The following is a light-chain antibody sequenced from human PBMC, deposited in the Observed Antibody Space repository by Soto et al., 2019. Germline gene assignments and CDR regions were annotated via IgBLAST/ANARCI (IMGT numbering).Light chain of an antibody. Sequence: DIQMTQSPSAMSASVGDRITIPCRASQGISNCLAWFQQKPGRVPKRLIYAASSLQSGVPSRFSGSGSGTEFTLTISSLQPEDFATYYCLQHISYPLTFGGGTEVEIK. CDR2: AAS. V-gene: IGKV1-17*03. J-gene: IGKJ4*01. CDR3: LQHISYPLT. CDR1: QGISNC.